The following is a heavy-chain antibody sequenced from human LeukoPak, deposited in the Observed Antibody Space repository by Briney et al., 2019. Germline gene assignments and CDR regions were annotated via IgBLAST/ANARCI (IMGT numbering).Heavy chain of an antibody. CDR3: AKTAVVVPAAYYMDV. D-gene: IGHD2-2*01. CDR1: GFTFSSYA. V-gene: IGHV3-23*01. CDR2: ISTSADST. Sequence: GGSLRLSCAASGFTFSSYAMSWVRQAPGKGLEWISAISTSADSTSYADSVKGRFTISRDNSKNTLYLQVNSLRAEDTALYYCAKTAVVVPAAYYMDVWGRGTTVTVSS. J-gene: IGHJ6*03.